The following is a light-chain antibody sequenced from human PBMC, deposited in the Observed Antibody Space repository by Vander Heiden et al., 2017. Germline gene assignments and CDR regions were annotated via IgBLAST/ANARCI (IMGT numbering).Light chain of an antibody. CDR2: EVS. Sequence: QSALTQPASASWSPGQSITSPRTGTSRELRSYNLVCWYQQHPGKAPKLMIYEVSKQPSGVSNRFSGSKSGSTASLTISGLQAEDEADYYCCSYAGSSTLYVFGTGTKVTVL. J-gene: IGLJ1*01. CDR1: SRELRSYNL. CDR3: CSYAGSSTLYV. V-gene: IGLV2-23*02.